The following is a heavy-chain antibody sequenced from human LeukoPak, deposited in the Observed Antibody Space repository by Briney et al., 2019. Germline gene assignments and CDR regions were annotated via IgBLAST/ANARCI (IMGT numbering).Heavy chain of an antibody. CDR1: GGSFSGYY. Sequence: KPSETLSLTCAVYGGSFSGYYWSWIRQPPGKGLEWIGEINHSGSTNYNPSLKSRVTISVDTSKNQFSLKLSSVTAADTAVYYCARGRGYDFWSGYYYFDYWGQGTLVTVSS. CDR3: ARGRGYDFWSGYYYFDY. J-gene: IGHJ4*02. V-gene: IGHV4-34*01. D-gene: IGHD3-3*01. CDR2: INHSGST.